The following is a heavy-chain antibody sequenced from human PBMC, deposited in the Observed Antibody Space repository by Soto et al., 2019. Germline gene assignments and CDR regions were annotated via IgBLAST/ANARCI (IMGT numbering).Heavy chain of an antibody. CDR2: IYPGDSDT. D-gene: IGHD6-13*01. Sequence: PGESLKISCKGSGYSFTSYWIGWVRQMPGKGLEWMGIIYPGDSDTRYSPSFQGQVTISADKSISTAYLQWSSLKASDTAMYYCARHSEVAAAGTKSYYYYGMDVWGQGTTVTVSS. CDR3: ARHSEVAAAGTKSYYYYGMDV. CDR1: GYSFTSYW. V-gene: IGHV5-51*01. J-gene: IGHJ6*02.